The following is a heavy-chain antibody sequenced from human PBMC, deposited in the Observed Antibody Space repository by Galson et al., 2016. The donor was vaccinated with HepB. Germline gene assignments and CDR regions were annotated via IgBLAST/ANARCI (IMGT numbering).Heavy chain of an antibody. D-gene: IGHD4/OR15-4a*01. J-gene: IGHJ4*02. CDR1: GDSVYNNGAA. Sequence: CAISGDSVYNNGAAWVWIRQSPSRGLEWLGRTFYRSTWENHYAGSVKNRITISPDTSRNQFSLHLNSVTPADSAVYYCARERAKVIDYWGQGTLVTVTS. CDR2: TFYRSTWEN. CDR3: ARERAKVIDY. V-gene: IGHV6-1*01.